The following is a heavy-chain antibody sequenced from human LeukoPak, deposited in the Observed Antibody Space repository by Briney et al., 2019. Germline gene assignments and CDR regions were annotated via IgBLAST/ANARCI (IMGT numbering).Heavy chain of an antibody. Sequence: GGSLRLSCAASGFTFSTYAMLWVRQAPGKGLEYVSSISGNGGYTYYASSVKGRFTISRDNSKNTLFLQMASLRAEDMAVYYCAAQGTTTGGFDPWGQGTLVTVSS. D-gene: IGHD1/OR15-1a*01. CDR2: ISGNGGYT. CDR1: GFTFSTYA. J-gene: IGHJ5*02. V-gene: IGHV3-64*01. CDR3: AAQGTTTGGFDP.